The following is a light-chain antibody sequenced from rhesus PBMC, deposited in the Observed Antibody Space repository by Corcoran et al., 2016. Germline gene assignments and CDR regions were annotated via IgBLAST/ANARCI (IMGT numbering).Light chain of an antibody. CDR2: YSE. CDR3: QQSHSNPYS. J-gene: IGKJ2*01. CDR1: QDIRSY. Sequence: DIQMSQSPSSLSASVGDRVTVSCRASQDIRSYLNWYQQKPGKAPKLLCYYSESVPSGVPSRFSGSGSGTDFTLTISRLQPDDFATYVCQQSHSNPYSFGQGTKVEMK. V-gene: IGKV1-32*02.